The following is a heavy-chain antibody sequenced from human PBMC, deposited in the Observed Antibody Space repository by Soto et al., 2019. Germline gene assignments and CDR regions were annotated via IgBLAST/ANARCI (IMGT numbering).Heavy chain of an antibody. CDR2: IYYSGST. CDR3: ARAPRGNYGYPSYFDY. Sequence: PSETLSLTCTVSGCSISSGDYYWSWIRQPPGKGLEWIGYIYYSGSTNYNPSLKSRVTISVDTSKNQFSLKLSSVTAADTAVYYCARAPRGNYGYPSYFDYWGQGTLVTVSS. CDR1: GCSISSGDYY. D-gene: IGHD3-10*01. V-gene: IGHV4-30-4*02. J-gene: IGHJ4*02.